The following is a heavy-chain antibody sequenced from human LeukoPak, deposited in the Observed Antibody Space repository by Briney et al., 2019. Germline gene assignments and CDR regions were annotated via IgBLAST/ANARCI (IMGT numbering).Heavy chain of an antibody. Sequence: GGSLRLSCAASGFSSFSYYMSWVRQAPGKGLEWVANIKQDGSEKYYVDSVKGRFTISRDNAKNSLYLQMNSLRAEDTAVYYCAELGITMIGGVWGKGTTVTISS. V-gene: IGHV3-7*01. J-gene: IGHJ6*04. CDR3: AELGITMIGGV. CDR2: IKQDGSEK. D-gene: IGHD3-10*02. CDR1: GFSSFSYY.